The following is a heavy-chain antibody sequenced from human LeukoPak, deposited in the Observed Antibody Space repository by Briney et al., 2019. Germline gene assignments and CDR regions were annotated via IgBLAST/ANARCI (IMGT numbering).Heavy chain of an antibody. J-gene: IGHJ5*02. D-gene: IGHD2-15*01. CDR3: ARAGIYCSGGSCYSWFDP. V-gene: IGHV3-20*04. CDR2: INWNGGST. Sequence: GGSLSLSCAASGFTFDDYGMSWVRQAPGKGLEWVSGINWNGGSTVYADSLKGRFTISRDNAKNSLYLQMNSLRAEDTALYYCARAGIYCSGGSCYSWFDPWGQGTLVTVSS. CDR1: GFTFDDYG.